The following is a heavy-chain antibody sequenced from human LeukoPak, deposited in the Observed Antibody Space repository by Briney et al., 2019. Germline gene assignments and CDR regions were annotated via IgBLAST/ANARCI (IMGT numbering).Heavy chain of an antibody. CDR3: ARAGRGIMGSSARY. D-gene: IGHD6-6*01. J-gene: IGHJ4*02. Sequence: ASVKVSCKASGYTFTSYDINWVRQATGQGLEWMGWMNPNSGNTGYAQKFQGRVTMTRNTSISTAYMELSSLRSEDTAVYYCARAGRGIMGSSARYWGQGTLVTVSS. CDR2: MNPNSGNT. CDR1: GYTFTSYD. V-gene: IGHV1-8*01.